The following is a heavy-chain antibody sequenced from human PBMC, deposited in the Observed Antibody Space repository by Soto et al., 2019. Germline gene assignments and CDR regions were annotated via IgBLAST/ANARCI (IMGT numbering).Heavy chain of an antibody. CDR3: ARQPYSGYDHYYFDY. CDR2: IYYSGST. V-gene: IGHV4-39*01. D-gene: IGHD5-12*01. Sequence: PSETLSLTCTVSGVSISSSSYYWGWIRQPPGKGLEWIGSIYYSGSTYYNPSLKSRVTISVDTSKNQFSLKLSSVTAADTAVYYCARQPYSGYDHYYFDYWGQGTLVTVSS. CDR1: GVSISSSSYY. J-gene: IGHJ4*02.